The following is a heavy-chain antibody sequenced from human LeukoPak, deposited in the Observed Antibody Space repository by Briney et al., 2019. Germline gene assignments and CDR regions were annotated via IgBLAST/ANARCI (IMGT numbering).Heavy chain of an antibody. J-gene: IGHJ4*02. CDR1: GGSISSSSYY. D-gene: IGHD2-15*01. Sequence: SETLSLTCTVSGGSISSSSYYWGWIRQPPGKGLEWIGSIYYSGSTYYNPSLKSRVTISVDTSKNQFSLKLSSVTAADTAAYYCARIVVVVAAKPNRGYYFDYWGQGTLVTVSS. CDR3: ARIVVVVAAKPNRGYYFDY. V-gene: IGHV4-39*07. CDR2: IYYSGST.